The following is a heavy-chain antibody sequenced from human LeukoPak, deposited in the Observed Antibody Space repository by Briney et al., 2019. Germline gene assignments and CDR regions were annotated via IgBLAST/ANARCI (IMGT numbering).Heavy chain of an antibody. CDR1: GFTFNTYG. CDR2: VTGSGSST. J-gene: IGHJ4*02. D-gene: IGHD6-13*01. V-gene: IGHV3-23*01. CDR3: AKSGSIWYYFDY. Sequence: GGSLRLSCVASGFTFNTYGMSWVRQAPGKGLEWVSAVTGSGSSTEYADSVKGRFTISRDNSKNTLYLQMNSLRAEDTAVYYCAKSGSIWYYFDYWGQGTLVTVSS.